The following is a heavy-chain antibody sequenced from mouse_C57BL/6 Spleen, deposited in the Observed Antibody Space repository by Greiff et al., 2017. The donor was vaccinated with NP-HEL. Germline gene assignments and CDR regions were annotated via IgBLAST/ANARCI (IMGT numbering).Heavy chain of an antibody. D-gene: IGHD1-1*01. Sequence: EVQLQQSGAELVRPGASVKLSCTASGFNIKDYYMHWVKQRPEQGLEWIGRIDPEDGDTEYAPKFQGKATMTADTSSNTAYLQLSSLTSEDTAVYYWTTLCHTTVVDTGDFDYWGQGTTLTVSS. CDR1: GFNIKDYY. V-gene: IGHV14-1*01. CDR2: IDPEDGDT. CDR3: TTLCHTTVVDTGDFDY. J-gene: IGHJ2*01.